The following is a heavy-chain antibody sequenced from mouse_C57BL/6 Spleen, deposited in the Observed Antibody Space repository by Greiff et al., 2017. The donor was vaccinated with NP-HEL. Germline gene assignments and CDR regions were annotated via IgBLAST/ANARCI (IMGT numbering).Heavy chain of an antibody. CDR3: ARRLGGGPYYFDD. CDR2: ISSGSSTI. CDR1: GFTFSDYG. D-gene: IGHD4-1*01. V-gene: IGHV5-17*01. Sequence: EVQGVESGGGLVKPGGSLKLSCAASGFTFSDYGMHWVRQAPEKGLEWVAYISSGSSTIYYADTVKGRFTISRDNAKNTLFLQMTSRRSEDTAMYYCARRLGGGPYYFDDWGQGTTLTVSS. J-gene: IGHJ2*01.